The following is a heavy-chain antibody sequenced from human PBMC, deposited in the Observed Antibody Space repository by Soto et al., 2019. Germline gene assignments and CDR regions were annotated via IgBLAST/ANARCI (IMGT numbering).Heavy chain of an antibody. J-gene: IGHJ3*02. CDR3: ATVGYCSSTSCYVWASRAFDI. CDR2: IYYSGST. V-gene: IGHV4-39*01. D-gene: IGHD2-2*03. CDR1: GGSISSSSYY. Sequence: SETLSLTCTVSGGSISSSSYYWGWIRQPPGKGLEWIGSIYYSGSTYYNPSLKSRVTISVDTSKNQFSLKLSSVTAADTAVYYCATVGYCSSTSCYVWASRAFDIWGQGTMVTVSS.